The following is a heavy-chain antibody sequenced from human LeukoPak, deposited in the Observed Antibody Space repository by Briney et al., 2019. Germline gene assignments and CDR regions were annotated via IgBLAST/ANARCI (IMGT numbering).Heavy chain of an antibody. CDR1: GFAFSSYL. CDR3: TRVDYYYNGMDV. V-gene: IGHV3-74*01. CDR2: INNDGGST. J-gene: IGHJ6*02. Sequence: GGSLRLSCAASGFAFSSYLMHWVRHVPEKGLVWVSHINNDGGSTSYADPVKGRFTISRDNAKNTLFLQMNSLRAEDTGVYYCTRVDYYYNGMDVWGQGTTVTVSS.